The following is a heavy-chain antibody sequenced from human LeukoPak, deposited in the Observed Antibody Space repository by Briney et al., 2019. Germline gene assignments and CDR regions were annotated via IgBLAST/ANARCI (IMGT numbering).Heavy chain of an antibody. Sequence: GRSLRLSCAASGFTFDDFAMHWVRQAPGKGLEWVSGISWNSNNIGYADSVKGRFTISRDNAKNSLYLQMNSLRAEDTALYYCAKDNGRRGYIYGYPEYWGQGTLVSVSS. V-gene: IGHV3-9*01. J-gene: IGHJ4*02. CDR2: ISWNSNNI. CDR1: GFTFDDFA. D-gene: IGHD5-18*01. CDR3: AKDNGRRGYIYGYPEY.